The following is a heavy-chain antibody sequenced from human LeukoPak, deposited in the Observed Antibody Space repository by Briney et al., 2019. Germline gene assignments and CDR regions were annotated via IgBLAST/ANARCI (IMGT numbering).Heavy chain of an antibody. CDR2: INPNSGGT. V-gene: IGHV1-2*02. CDR3: ARDVRRIMVRGVIGGGYFDY. D-gene: IGHD3-10*01. Sequence: GASVKVSCKASGYSFTGYYMHWVRQAPGQGLEWMGWINPNSGGTNYAQKFQGRVTMTRDTSISTAYMELSRLRSDDTAVYYCARDVRRIMVRGVIGGGYFDYWGQGTLVTVSS. CDR1: GYSFTGYY. J-gene: IGHJ4*02.